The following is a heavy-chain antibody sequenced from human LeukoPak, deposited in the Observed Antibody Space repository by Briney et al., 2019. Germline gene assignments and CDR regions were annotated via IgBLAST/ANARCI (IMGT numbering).Heavy chain of an antibody. D-gene: IGHD4-17*01. Sequence: GGSLRLSCAASGFTFSSNAMHWVRQAPGKGLEWVAIISYDGSNKYYADSVKGRFTISRDKSKNTLYLQMNSLRAEDTAVYYCARSIYGDYVFHYYYYMDVWGKGPTVTISS. CDR3: ARSIYGDYVFHYYYYMDV. CDR2: ISYDGSNK. J-gene: IGHJ6*03. V-gene: IGHV3-30*14. CDR1: GFTFSSNA.